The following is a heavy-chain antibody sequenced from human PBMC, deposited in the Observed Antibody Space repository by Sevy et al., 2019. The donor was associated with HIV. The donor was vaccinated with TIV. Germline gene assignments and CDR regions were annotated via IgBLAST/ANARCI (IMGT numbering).Heavy chain of an antibody. J-gene: IGHJ4*02. CDR3: ASAGGSGYSFDY. Sequence: GGCLRLSCAASGFTFSSYAMHWVRQAPGKGLEWVAVISYDGSNKYYADSVKGRFTISRDNSKNTLYLQMNSLRAEDTAVYYCASAGGSGYSFDYWGQGTLVIVSS. D-gene: IGHD3-22*01. V-gene: IGHV3-30*04. CDR1: GFTFSSYA. CDR2: ISYDGSNK.